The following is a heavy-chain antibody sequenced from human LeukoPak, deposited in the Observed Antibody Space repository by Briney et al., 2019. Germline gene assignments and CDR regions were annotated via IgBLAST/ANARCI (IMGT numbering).Heavy chain of an antibody. CDR1: GYTFTGYY. V-gene: IGHV1-2*02. D-gene: IGHD6-19*01. J-gene: IGHJ4*02. CDR2: INPYSGDT. Sequence: GASVKVSCKASGYTFTGYYMHWVRQTPGQGLEWMGWINPYSGDTNYAQKFQGRVNMTRDTSISTAYMELSRLRSDDTAVYYCARYTVAVDYWGQGTLVTVSS. CDR3: ARYTVAVDY.